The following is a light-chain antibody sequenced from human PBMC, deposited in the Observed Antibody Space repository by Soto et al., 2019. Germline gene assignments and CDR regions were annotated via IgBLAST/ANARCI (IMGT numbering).Light chain of an antibody. CDR2: DAS. J-gene: IGKJ4*01. CDR3: QQRRDWPLT. Sequence: EIVLTQSPATLSLSPGERTTLSCRASQSDGSYLAWYQQRAGQPPRLLIYDASYRATGIPARFSGSGSGTDFTLTISSLEPEDFAVYYCQQRRDWPLTFGGGTKVEIK. V-gene: IGKV3-11*01. CDR1: QSDGSY.